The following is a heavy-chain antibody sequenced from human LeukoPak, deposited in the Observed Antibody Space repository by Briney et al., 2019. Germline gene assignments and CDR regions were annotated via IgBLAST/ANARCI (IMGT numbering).Heavy chain of an antibody. J-gene: IGHJ4*02. CDR3: ARSSRYDIWTGYPY. D-gene: IGHD3-9*01. CDR2: INANSGGT. Sequence: ASVEVSCKASGYTFTGYYMHWVRQAPGQGLEWMGWINANSGGTNYAQKFQGRVTMTRDTSISTAYMELSRLRSDDTAVYYCARSSRYDIWTGYPYWGQETLVTVSP. CDR1: GYTFTGYY. V-gene: IGHV1-2*02.